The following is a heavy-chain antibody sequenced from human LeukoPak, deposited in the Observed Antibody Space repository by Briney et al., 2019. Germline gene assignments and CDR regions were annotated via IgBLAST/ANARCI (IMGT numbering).Heavy chain of an antibody. Sequence: PGGSLRLSCAASGFTFSSYSMNWVRQAPGKGLEWVSSISSSSSYIYYADSVKGRFTISRDNAKNSLYLQMNSLRAEDTAVYYCARHLRTIFGVGVLIKAREYYFDYWGQGTLVTVSS. D-gene: IGHD3-3*01. J-gene: IGHJ4*02. CDR3: ARHLRTIFGVGVLIKAREYYFDY. CDR1: GFTFSSYS. CDR2: ISSSSSYI. V-gene: IGHV3-21*01.